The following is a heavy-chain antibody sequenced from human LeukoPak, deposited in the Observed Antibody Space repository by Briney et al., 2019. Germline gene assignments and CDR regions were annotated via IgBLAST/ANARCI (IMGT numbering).Heavy chain of an antibody. CDR3: ATRTYRAHFDH. D-gene: IGHD4/OR15-4a*01. Sequence: SETLSLTCTVSGGSITSGDYYWNWIRQPPGKGLEWIGNLNYKGSIFYHQSLKSRVTVSADPSQNQFSLRLMSVTAADTAVYYCATRTYRAHFDHWGPGTLVTVSS. V-gene: IGHV4-39*01. CDR1: GGSITSGDYY. J-gene: IGHJ4*02. CDR2: LNYKGSI.